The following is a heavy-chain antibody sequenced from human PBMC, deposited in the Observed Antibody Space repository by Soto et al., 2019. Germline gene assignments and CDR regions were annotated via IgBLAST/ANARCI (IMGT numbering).Heavy chain of an antibody. J-gene: IGHJ3*02. CDR1: GFTFSSYA. CDR3: ATQTTVTPSSLYAFDI. CDR2: ISGSGGST. V-gene: IGHV3-23*01. Sequence: GGSLRLSCAASGFTFSSYAMSWVRQAPGKGLEWVSAISGSGGSTYYADSVKGRFTISRDNSKNTLYLQMNSLRAEDTAVYYCATQTTVTPSSLYAFDIWGQGTMVTVSS. D-gene: IGHD4-4*01.